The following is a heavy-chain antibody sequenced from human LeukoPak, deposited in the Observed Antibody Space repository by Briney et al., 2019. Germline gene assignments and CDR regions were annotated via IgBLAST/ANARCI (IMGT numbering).Heavy chain of an antibody. Sequence: SETLSLTCTVSGGSISSSSYYWGWIRQTPGKGLEWIGSIYYSGSTYYNPSLKSRVTISVDTSKNQFSLKLSSVTAADTAVYYCARAGWDLYVDYWGQGTLVTVSS. CDR1: GGSISSSSYY. CDR3: ARAGWDLYVDY. CDR2: IYYSGST. J-gene: IGHJ4*02. V-gene: IGHV4-39*07. D-gene: IGHD1-26*01.